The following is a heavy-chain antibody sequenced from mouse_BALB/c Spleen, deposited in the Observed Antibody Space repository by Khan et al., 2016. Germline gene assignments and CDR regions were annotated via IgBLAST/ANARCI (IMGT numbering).Heavy chain of an antibody. CDR2: ISYSGST. D-gene: IGHD1-3*01. Sequence: VQLKESGPGLVKPSQSLSLTCTVTGYSITSDYAWNWIRQFPGNRLEWMGYISYSGSTSYNPSLKSRISITRDTSKNQFFLQLNSVTSEDTATYYCGRTGDGDKDAMDYWGQGTSVTVSS. V-gene: IGHV3-2*02. CDR3: GRTGDGDKDAMDY. CDR1: GYSITSDYA. J-gene: IGHJ4*01.